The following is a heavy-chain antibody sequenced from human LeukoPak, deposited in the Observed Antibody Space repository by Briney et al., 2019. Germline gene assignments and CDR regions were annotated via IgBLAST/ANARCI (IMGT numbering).Heavy chain of an antibody. CDR2: ISYDGSNK. J-gene: IGHJ4*02. V-gene: IGHV3-30*04. CDR1: GFTFSSYA. CDR3: ARDRAVLLWFGESGAFDY. D-gene: IGHD3-10*01. Sequence: GGSLRLSCGASGFTFSSYAMHWVRQAPGKGLEWVAVISYDGSNKYYADSVKGRFTISRDNSKNTLYLQMNSLRAEDTAVYYCARDRAVLLWFGESGAFDYWGQGTLVTVSS.